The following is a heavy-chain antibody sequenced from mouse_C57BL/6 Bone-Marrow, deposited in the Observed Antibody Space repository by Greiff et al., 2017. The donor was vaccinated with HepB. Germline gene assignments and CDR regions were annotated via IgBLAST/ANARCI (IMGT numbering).Heavy chain of an antibody. Sequence: VQLQQSGPELVKPGASVKISCKASGYSFTDYNMNWVKQSNGKSLEWIGVINPNYGTTSYNQKFKGKATLTVDQSSSTAYMQLNSLTSEDSAVYYWAREDYYGSSYDPGAKDYWGQGTSVTVSS. CDR3: AREDYYGSSYDPGAKDY. V-gene: IGHV1-39*01. CDR1: GYSFTDYN. J-gene: IGHJ4*01. CDR2: INPNYGTT. D-gene: IGHD1-1*01.